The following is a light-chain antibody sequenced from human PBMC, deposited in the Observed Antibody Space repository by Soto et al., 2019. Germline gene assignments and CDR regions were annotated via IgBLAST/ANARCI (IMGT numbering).Light chain of an antibody. J-gene: IGLJ2*01. CDR2: EAT. Sequence: QSALTQPASVSGSPGHSISISCTGSSSDIGRYNLVSWYQHHPGKAPKLIIYEATKRPSGVSDRISGSKSGNTASLTISGLQAEDEADYYCYSYAGTSTFVLFGGGTKVTVL. V-gene: IGLV2-23*01. CDR1: SSDIGRYNL. CDR3: YSYAGTSTFVL.